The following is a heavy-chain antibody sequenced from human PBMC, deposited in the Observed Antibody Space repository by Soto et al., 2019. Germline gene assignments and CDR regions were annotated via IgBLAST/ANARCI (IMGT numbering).Heavy chain of an antibody. Sequence: QVQLVQSGAEVKKPGSSVKVSCKASGGTFSNYAFSWVRQAPGQGLEWLGGIMPLFGRADYAQKFRGRVTITTEESTSTAHMELGSLRSEDTAVYYCASWLNEVGIGGNYYHGMDAWGQGTTVTVS. CDR1: GGTFSNYA. D-gene: IGHD1-20*01. J-gene: IGHJ6*02. CDR3: ASWLNEVGIGGNYYHGMDA. CDR2: IMPLFGRA. V-gene: IGHV1-69*05.